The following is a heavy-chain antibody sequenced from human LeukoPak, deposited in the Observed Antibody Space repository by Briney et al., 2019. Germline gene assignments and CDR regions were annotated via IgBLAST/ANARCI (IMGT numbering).Heavy chain of an antibody. D-gene: IGHD5-18*01. J-gene: IGHJ4*02. CDR3: ARARARLWGFDY. Sequence: SETLSLTCAVYGGSFSGYYWSWIRQPPGKGLEWIGEINHTGSTNYNPSLKSRVTISVDTSKNQFSLKLGSVTAADTAVYYCARARARLWGFDYWGQGTLVTVSS. CDR1: GGSFSGYY. V-gene: IGHV4-34*01. CDR2: INHTGST.